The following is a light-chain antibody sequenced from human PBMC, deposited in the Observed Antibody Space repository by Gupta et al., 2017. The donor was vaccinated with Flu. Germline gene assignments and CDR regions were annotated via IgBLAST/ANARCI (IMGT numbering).Light chain of an antibody. CDR3: QSDDSRLTAV. CDR2: SYS. Sequence: QPMLTQPPSVSGAPGQRVTISCTGDISNIGAGYDVHWYQQCPGTALKLLISSYSKRPLGVPGRFSGSKSGTSATLAITGRQAEDEADYYCQSDDSRLTAVFGGGTKLTVV. CDR1: ISNIGAGYD. J-gene: IGLJ2*01. V-gene: IGLV1-40*01.